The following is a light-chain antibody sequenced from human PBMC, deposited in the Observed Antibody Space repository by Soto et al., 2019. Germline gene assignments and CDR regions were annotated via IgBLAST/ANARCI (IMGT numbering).Light chain of an antibody. CDR1: RGISNY. V-gene: IGKV1-9*01. CDR3: QQLNVYPLT. CDR2: GVS. Sequence: IQVTQSPSSLSASVGDRVTVTCRASRGISNYLAWYQQKPGKAPHLLIYGVSILQSGVQSRFSGSGSGTDYTLTISSLQPEDAATYYCQQLNVYPLTFGGGNRVEI. J-gene: IGKJ4*01.